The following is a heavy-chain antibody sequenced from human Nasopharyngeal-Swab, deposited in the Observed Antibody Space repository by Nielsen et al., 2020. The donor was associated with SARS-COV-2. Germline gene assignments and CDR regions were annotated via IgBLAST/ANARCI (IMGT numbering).Heavy chain of an antibody. CDR2: IIWNGDSR. CDR1: GFTFDDHA. Sequence: SLKISCAASGFTFDDHAMHWVRQAPGKGLEWVSSIIWNGDSRGYADSVKGRFTISRDSAKKSLYLQMNSLRPDDTALYYCAKDKGRGISPVEGSLDIWGQGTMVTVSS. J-gene: IGHJ3*02. D-gene: IGHD3-3*02. CDR3: AKDKGRGISPVEGSLDI. V-gene: IGHV3-9*01.